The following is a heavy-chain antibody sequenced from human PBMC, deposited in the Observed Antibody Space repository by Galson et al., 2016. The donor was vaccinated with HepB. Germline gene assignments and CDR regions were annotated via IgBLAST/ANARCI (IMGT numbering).Heavy chain of an antibody. J-gene: IGHJ4*02. CDR2: ISTRRTT. CDR3: AKERLVRRIFDH. V-gene: IGHV3-23*01. Sequence: SLRLSCAASGFVFSNFGLSWVRQAPGKGLEWVASISTRRTTNYSDSVLGRFTISRDNSNNTLYLQMNGLRAEDTAVYYCAKERLVRRIFDHWGQGTLLTVSS. CDR1: GFVFSNFG. D-gene: IGHD1-1*01.